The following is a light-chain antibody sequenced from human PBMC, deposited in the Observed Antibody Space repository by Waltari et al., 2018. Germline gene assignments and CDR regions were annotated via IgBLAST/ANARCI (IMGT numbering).Light chain of an antibody. Sequence: DIVVTQSPLSLPVTPGDPASIPCRSSQSLLHTNGYNYLDWYLQKPGQSPQLLIYLGSNRAPGVPDRFSGSGSGTDFTLKISRVEAEDVGVYYCTQGLQTPVTFGGGTKVEIK. CDR1: QSLLHTNGYNY. CDR2: LGS. V-gene: IGKV2-28*01. J-gene: IGKJ4*01. CDR3: TQGLQTPVT.